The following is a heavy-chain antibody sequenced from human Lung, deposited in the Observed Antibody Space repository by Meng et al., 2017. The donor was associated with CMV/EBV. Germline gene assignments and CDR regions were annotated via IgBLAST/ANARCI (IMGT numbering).Heavy chain of an antibody. J-gene: IGHJ4*02. V-gene: IGHV3-7*01. D-gene: IGHD3-10*01. CDR1: GFTFNTYW. CDR2: LNQDGSQK. CDR3: ATDTGSH. Sequence: GEXLKISCAASGFTFNTYWMTWVRQAPGKGLEWVATLNQDGSQKYYVDSVKGRFTVSKDNAKNSLSLQMSSLRVEDTAVYYCATDTGSHWGQGTLVTVSS.